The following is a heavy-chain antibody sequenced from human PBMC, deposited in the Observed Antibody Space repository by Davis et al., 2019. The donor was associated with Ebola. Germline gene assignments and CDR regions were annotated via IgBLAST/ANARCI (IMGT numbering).Heavy chain of an antibody. J-gene: IGHJ4*02. CDR1: GESFSGFY. Sequence: GSLRLSCAVYGESFSGFYWNWIRQPPGKGLEWIGEINYSGSIKYNPSLKSRVTISVDTSKNQFSLKLTSVTAADTAVYYCAREIFGGSYRDYWGQGTLVTVSS. CDR2: INYSGSI. CDR3: AREIFGGSYRDY. D-gene: IGHD1-26*01. V-gene: IGHV4-34*01.